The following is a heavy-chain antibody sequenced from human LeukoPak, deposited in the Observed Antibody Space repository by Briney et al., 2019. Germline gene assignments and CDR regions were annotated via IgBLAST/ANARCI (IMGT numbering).Heavy chain of an antibody. CDR3: AKDVRRCNGACT. J-gene: IGHJ5*02. CDR2: ISASGGDT. D-gene: IGHD2-8*01. V-gene: IGHV3-23*01. Sequence: GGSLRLSCAASGFSXXXXXXSWVRQAPGXXXXXVSGISASGGDTFYADSVKGRFTISRDNSKNTLSLQMNSLRVEDTAIYYCAKDVRRCNGACTWGQGTLVTVSS. CDR1: GFSXXXXX.